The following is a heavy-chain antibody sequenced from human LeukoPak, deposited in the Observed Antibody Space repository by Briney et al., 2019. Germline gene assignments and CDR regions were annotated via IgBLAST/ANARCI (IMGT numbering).Heavy chain of an antibody. CDR1: GYTLTELS. D-gene: IGHD5-12*01. Sequence: ASVKVSCKVSGYTLTELSMHWVRQAPGKGLEWMGGFDPEDGETIYAQKFQGRVTMTEDTSTDTAYMELSSLRSEDTAVYYCATEVAKRGYSGYGHSYYYYYYMDVWGKGTTVTVSS. CDR3: ATEVAKRGYSGYGHSYYYYYYMDV. J-gene: IGHJ6*03. V-gene: IGHV1-24*01. CDR2: FDPEDGET.